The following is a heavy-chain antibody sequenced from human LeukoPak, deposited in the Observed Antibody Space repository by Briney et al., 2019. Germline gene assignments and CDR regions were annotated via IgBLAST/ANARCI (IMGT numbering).Heavy chain of an antibody. CDR1: GYTFTGYY. CDR2: ISAYNGNT. Sequence: ASVKVSCKASGYTFTGYYMHWVRQAPGQGLEWMGWISAYNGNTNYAQKLQGRVTMTTDTSTSTAYMELRSLRSDDTAVYYCARDSNDRSVRGVSGWADYWGQGTLVTVSS. CDR3: ARDSNDRSVRGVSGWADY. V-gene: IGHV1-18*04. J-gene: IGHJ4*02. D-gene: IGHD3-10*01.